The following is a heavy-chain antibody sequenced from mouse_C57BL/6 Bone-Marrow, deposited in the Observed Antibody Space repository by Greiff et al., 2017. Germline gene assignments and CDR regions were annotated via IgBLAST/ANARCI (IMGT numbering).Heavy chain of an antibody. V-gene: IGHV14-2*01. Sequence: EVKLVESGAELVKPGASVKLSCTASGFNIKDYYMHWVKQRTEQGLEWIGRIDPEDGETKYAPKFQGKATITADTSSNTAYLQLSSLTSEDTAVYYCAHYGNYYYAMDYWGQGTSVTVSS. CDR3: AHYGNYYYAMDY. D-gene: IGHD2-1*01. J-gene: IGHJ4*01. CDR2: IDPEDGET. CDR1: GFNIKDYY.